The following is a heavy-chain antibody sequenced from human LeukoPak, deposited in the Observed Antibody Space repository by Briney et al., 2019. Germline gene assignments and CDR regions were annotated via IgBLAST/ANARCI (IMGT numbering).Heavy chain of an antibody. CDR1: GGSISSGGYY. CDR2: IYHSGST. V-gene: IGHV4-30-2*01. Sequence: NASETLSLTCTVSGGSISSGGYYWSWIRQPPGKGLEWIGYIYHSGSTYYNPSLKSRVTISVDTSKNQFSLKLSSVTAADTAVYYCARDSTDAFDIWGQGTMVTVSS. CDR3: ARDSTDAFDI. J-gene: IGHJ3*02.